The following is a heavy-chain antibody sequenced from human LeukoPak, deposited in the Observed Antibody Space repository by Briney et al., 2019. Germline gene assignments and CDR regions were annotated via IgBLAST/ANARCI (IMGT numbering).Heavy chain of an antibody. Sequence: GGSLRLSCAASGFTVSSNYMSWVRQAPGKGLEWVSVIYSGGSTYYADSVKGRFTISTDNAKKTLYLQMNSLRVEDTAVYYCAKSMKGSGYYLIFDYWGQGTLVTVSS. D-gene: IGHD3-22*01. J-gene: IGHJ4*02. V-gene: IGHV3-53*01. CDR1: GFTVSSNY. CDR3: AKSMKGSGYYLIFDY. CDR2: IYSGGST.